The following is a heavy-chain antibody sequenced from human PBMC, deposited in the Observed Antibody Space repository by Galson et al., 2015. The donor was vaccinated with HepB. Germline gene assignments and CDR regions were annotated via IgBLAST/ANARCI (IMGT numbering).Heavy chain of an antibody. CDR1: GVAFSSFS. J-gene: IGHJ5*02. CDR2: ISYDGSNR. Sequence: SLRLSCAASGVAFSSFSMHWVRQAPGKGLEWVARISYDGSNRDYADSVKGRFTISRDNSRNTLYLQMDNLRPGDTAIYYCADITSAYYFGFNSWGQGTLVTVSP. CDR3: ADITSAYYFGFNS. V-gene: IGHV3-30-3*01. D-gene: IGHD3-22*01.